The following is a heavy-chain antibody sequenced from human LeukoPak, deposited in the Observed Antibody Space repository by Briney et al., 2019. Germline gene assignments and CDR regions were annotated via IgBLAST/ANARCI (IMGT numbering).Heavy chain of an antibody. CDR1: GGSISSYY. D-gene: IGHD2-21*01. Sequence: KPSETLSLTCTVSGGSISSYYWSWIRQPPGKGLERIGYIYYSGSTNYNPSLKSRVTISVDTSKNQFSLKLSSVTAADTAVYYCARGPFVVVMGAFDILGQGTMVTVSS. CDR2: IYYSGST. J-gene: IGHJ3*02. CDR3: ARGPFVVVMGAFDI. V-gene: IGHV4-59*01.